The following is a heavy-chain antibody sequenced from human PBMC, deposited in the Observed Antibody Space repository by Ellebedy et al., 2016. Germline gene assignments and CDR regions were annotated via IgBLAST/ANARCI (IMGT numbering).Heavy chain of an antibody. CDR1: GVSVTGYY. J-gene: IGHJ4*02. V-gene: IGHV4-59*02. D-gene: IGHD1-26*01. CDR2: IYEGLSVKT. Sequence: SETLSLXXTVSGVSVTGYYWSWIRQTPGKGLEWIGSIYEGLSVKTNYNPSLQSRVTLALDTSKNQFSLRLTSVTAVDTALYYCARSFSASDDFDFWGPGTVVAVSS. CDR3: ARSFSASDDFDF.